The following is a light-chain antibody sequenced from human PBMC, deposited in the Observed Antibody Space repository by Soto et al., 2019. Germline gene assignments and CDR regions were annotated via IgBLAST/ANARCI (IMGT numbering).Light chain of an antibody. V-gene: IGKV3-11*01. CDR2: DAS. CDR3: QQRGNRPST. J-gene: IGKJ4*01. Sequence: EIVLTQSPATLSLSPGDRATLSCRASQSVSSYLAWYQQKPGQAPRLLIYDASNRAAGIPAWFSGSGSGTDFTLTITGRGPEDFAVYYCQQRGNRPSTFGGGTKVEI. CDR1: QSVSSY.